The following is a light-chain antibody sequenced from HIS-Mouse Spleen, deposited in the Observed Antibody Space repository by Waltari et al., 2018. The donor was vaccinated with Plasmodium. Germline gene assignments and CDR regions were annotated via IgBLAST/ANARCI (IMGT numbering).Light chain of an antibody. J-gene: IGLJ2*01. V-gene: IGLV3-1*01. Sequence: SYELTQPPSVSVSPGQTASITCSGDKLGDKYACWYQQKPGQSPVRVIYQDSKGPSGIHERFACSNSWNTATLTIGGTQAMDEADYYCQACDSSTVVVGGGTKLPVL. CDR3: QACDSSTVV. CDR1: KLGDKY. CDR2: QDS.